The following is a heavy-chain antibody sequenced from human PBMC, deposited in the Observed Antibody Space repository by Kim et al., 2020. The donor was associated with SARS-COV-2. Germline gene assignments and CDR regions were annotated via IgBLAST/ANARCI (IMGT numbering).Heavy chain of an antibody. J-gene: IGHJ1*01. D-gene: IGHD6-19*01. CDR1: GGSISSSSYY. V-gene: IGHV4-39*07. CDR3: AREGAGVGYFQH. Sequence: SETLSLTCTVSGGSISSSSYYWGWIRQPPGKGLEWIGSIYYSGSTYYNPSLKSRVTISVDTSKNQFSLKLSSVTAADTAVYYCAREGAGVGYFQHCGQGT. CDR2: IYYSGST.